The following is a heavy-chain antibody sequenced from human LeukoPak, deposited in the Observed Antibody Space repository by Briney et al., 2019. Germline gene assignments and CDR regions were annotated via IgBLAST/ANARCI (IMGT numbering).Heavy chain of an antibody. Sequence: GASVKVSCKTSGYSFTDYFMHWVRQAPGQGLECMGWMNPRSGDTNYAQKFQGRFTVTRDTSISTAYMELSRLRSDDTAVYYCARADHGTRSDGFYTLDYWGQGSLVTVSS. D-gene: IGHD2-2*02. J-gene: IGHJ4*02. CDR3: ARADHGTRSDGFYTLDY. V-gene: IGHV1-2*02. CDR2: MNPRSGDT. CDR1: GYSFTDYF.